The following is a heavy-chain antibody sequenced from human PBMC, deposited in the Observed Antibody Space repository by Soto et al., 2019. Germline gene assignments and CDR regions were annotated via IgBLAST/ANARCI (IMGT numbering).Heavy chain of an antibody. CDR2: IIPVLGPA. CDR3: ARAAKRYFDK. Sequence: QVQLVQSGAEVKKPGSSVKVSCTASGTTFNTFAISWVRQAPGQGLEWMGGIIPVLGPAFYSQKFQGRVTITVDKSTTTAYLELSSLRSEDTAVYYCARAAKRYFDKWGQGTLVTVSS. J-gene: IGHJ4*02. CDR1: GTTFNTFA. V-gene: IGHV1-69*06.